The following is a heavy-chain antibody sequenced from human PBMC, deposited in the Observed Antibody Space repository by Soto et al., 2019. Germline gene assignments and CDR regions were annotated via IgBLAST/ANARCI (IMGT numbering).Heavy chain of an antibody. CDR2: INPDGGAT. J-gene: IGHJ4*02. Sequence: QVQLVQSGAAVRKPGASVSVSCKASDYTFSNYYMSWVRQTPGQGLEWMGKINPDGGATTYAQNFHGRRTITSDTSSYTVYMEITGLTSDDTAVYYCARGRRYVVWGQGPQVTVSS. D-gene: IGHD1-1*01. CDR3: ARGRRYVV. V-gene: IGHV1-46*01. CDR1: DYTFSNYY.